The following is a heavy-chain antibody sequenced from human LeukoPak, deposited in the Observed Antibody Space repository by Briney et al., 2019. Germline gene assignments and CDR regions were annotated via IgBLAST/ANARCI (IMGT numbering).Heavy chain of an antibody. Sequence: ASVKVSCKASGYTLTGYYMHWVRQAPGQGLEWMGWINPNSGGTNYAQKFQGRVTMTRDTSISTAYMELSRLRSDDTAVYYCARDAYCSGGSCYSYFDYWGQGTLVTVSS. CDR3: ARDAYCSGGSCYSYFDY. J-gene: IGHJ4*02. D-gene: IGHD2-15*01. CDR1: GYTLTGYY. V-gene: IGHV1-2*02. CDR2: INPNSGGT.